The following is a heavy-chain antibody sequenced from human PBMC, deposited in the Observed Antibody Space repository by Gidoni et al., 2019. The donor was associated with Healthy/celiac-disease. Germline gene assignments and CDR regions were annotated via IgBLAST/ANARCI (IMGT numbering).Heavy chain of an antibody. J-gene: IGHJ4*02. CDR1: GLTFSRYA. CDR3: AKNRWVDY. CDR2: IRGRGGST. Sequence: EVQLLESGGGLVQPGGSLRLSCAASGLTFSRYAMSWVRQAPGTGLEWVSAIRGRGGSTDYADSVKGRFTISRDNSKNTLYLEMNSLRAEDTAVYYCAKNRWVDYWGQGTLVTVSS. D-gene: IGHD3-16*01. V-gene: IGHV3-23*01.